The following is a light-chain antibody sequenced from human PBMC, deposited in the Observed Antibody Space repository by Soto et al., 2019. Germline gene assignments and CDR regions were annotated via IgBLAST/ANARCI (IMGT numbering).Light chain of an antibody. CDR2: GAS. J-gene: IGKJ1*01. CDR1: QSINSN. V-gene: IGKV3-15*01. CDR3: QQFNNWGT. Sequence: EIVMTQSPATLSVSPGERATLSCRAGQSINSNLAWYQQKPGQTPRLLIYGASTRATGIPARFSGSGSGTDFTLTIRSLQSEDFAVYYCQQFNNWGTFGQGTKVEIK.